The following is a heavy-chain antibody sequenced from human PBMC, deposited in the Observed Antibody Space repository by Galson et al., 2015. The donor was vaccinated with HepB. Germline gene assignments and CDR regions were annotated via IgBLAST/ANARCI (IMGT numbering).Heavy chain of an antibody. V-gene: IGHV3-30-3*01. CDR1: GFTFSSYA. D-gene: IGHD6-19*01. CDR3: ARELLRRVAGSSWAFYRRGYDY. CDR2: ISYDGSNK. Sequence: SLRLSCAASGFTFSSYAMHWVRQAPGKGLEWVAVISYDGSNKYYADSVKGRFTISRDNSKNTLYLQMNSLRAEDTAVYYCARELLRRVAGSSWAFYRRGYDYWGQGTLVTVSS. J-gene: IGHJ4*02.